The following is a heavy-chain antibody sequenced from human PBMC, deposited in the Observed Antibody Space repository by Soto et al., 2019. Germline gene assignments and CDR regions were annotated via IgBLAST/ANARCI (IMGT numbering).Heavy chain of an antibody. J-gene: IGHJ3*02. CDR1: GDSISSTSHF. CDR3: ARHGRAGVGAFDI. Sequence: QLQLQESGPGLVRPSETLSLTCTVSGDSISSTSHFWDWIRQPPGQGLEWIGNIFDSGSTYYNPSLKSRVTISVDTPKNQFSVKLSSVTAADTAVYYCARHGRAGVGAFDIWGQGTMVTVSS. D-gene: IGHD3-10*01. V-gene: IGHV4-39*01. CDR2: IFDSGST.